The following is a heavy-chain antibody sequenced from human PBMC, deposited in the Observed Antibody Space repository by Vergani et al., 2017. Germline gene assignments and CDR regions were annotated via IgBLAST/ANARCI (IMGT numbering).Heavy chain of an antibody. D-gene: IGHD1-26*01. V-gene: IGHV4-59*08. Sequence: QVQLQESGPGLVKPSETLSLTCTVSGGSISSYYWSWIRQPPGKGLAGIGYIHYSGRTNYNPSLKSRVTISVDTSKNQFALKLSPVTAADTAVYYCARLSGSYYADYWGQGTMVTVSS. CDR2: IHYSGRT. CDR1: GGSISSYY. J-gene: IGHJ3*01. CDR3: ARLSGSYYADY.